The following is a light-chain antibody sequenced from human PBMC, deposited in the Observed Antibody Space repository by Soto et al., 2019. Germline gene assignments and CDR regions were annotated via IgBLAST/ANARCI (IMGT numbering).Light chain of an antibody. CDR1: SSDVGAYNY. V-gene: IGLV2-14*03. J-gene: IGLJ1*01. CDR2: SVS. CDR3: CSSTGSDIHDV. Sequence: QSALTQPASVSGSPGQSIAISCTGTSSDVGAYNYVSWYQHHPGKAPELIIYSVSHRPSGVSDRFSGSKSGNTASLTISGLQAEDEADYYCCSSTGSDIHDVFGAGTKLTVL.